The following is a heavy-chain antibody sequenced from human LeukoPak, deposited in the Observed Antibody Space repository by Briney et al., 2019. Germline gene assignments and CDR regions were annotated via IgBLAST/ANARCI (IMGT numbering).Heavy chain of an antibody. V-gene: IGHV1-18*01. J-gene: IGHJ3*02. CDR2: ISAYNGNT. Sequence: ASVKVSCKASGYTFTSYGISWVRQAPGQGLEWMGWISAYNGNTNYAQKLQGRVTMTTDTSTSTAYMELRSLRSDDTAVYYCASALYGEFSYDAFAIWRQGTMVTVSS. D-gene: IGHD3-16*02. CDR3: ASALYGEFSYDAFAI. CDR1: GYTFTSYG.